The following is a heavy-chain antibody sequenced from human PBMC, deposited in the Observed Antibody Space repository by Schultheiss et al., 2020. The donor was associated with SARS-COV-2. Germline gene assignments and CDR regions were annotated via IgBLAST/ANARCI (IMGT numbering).Heavy chain of an antibody. Sequence: GESLKISCAASGFTFSSYAMSWVRQAPGKGLEWVAVIWYDGSNKYYADSVKGRFTISRDNSKNSLYLQMNSLRAEDTAVYYCAPQQGYSSSSYWGQGTLVTVSS. V-gene: IGHV3-33*08. CDR3: APQQGYSSSSY. J-gene: IGHJ4*02. CDR1: GFTFSSYA. CDR2: IWYDGSNK. D-gene: IGHD6-6*01.